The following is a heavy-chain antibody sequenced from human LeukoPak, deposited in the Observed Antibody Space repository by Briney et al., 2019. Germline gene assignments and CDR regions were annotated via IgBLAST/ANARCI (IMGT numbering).Heavy chain of an antibody. CDR2: IYPGDSYT. D-gene: IGHD5-12*01. CDR3: ARHLFSLVAAIEGAFDI. V-gene: IGHV5-51*01. J-gene: IGHJ3*02. Sequence: GESLQISCEASGYSFTSFWIGWVRQLPGRGLEWMGIIYPGDSYTRFSPSFQGQVTISADKSISTAYLQWNSLKASDTAMYYCARHLFSLVAAIEGAFDIGGQGTMVTVSS. CDR1: GYSFTSFW.